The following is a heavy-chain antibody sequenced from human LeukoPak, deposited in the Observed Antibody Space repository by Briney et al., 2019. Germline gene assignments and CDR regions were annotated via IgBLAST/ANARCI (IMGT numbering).Heavy chain of an antibody. Sequence: SETLSLTCTVSGGSISSSSYYWGWIRQPPGKGLEWIGSIYYSGSTYYNPSLKSRVTISVDTSKNQFSLKLSSVTAADTAVYYCARQPTYYYDSSGYRWFDPWGQGTLVTVSS. D-gene: IGHD3-22*01. V-gene: IGHV4-39*07. CDR3: ARQPTYYYDSSGYRWFDP. CDR1: GGSISSSSYY. CDR2: IYYSGST. J-gene: IGHJ5*02.